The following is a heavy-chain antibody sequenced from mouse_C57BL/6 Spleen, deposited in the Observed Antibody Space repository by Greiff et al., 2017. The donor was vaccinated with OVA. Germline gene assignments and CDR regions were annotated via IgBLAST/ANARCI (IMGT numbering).Heavy chain of an antibody. Sequence: QVQLQQSGAELMKPGASVTLSCKATGYTFTGYWLEWVKQRPGHGLEWIGEILPGSGSTNYNEKFKGKATFTADTSSNTAYMQLSSLTTEDSAIYYCARGIYYYGSRHWYFDVWGTGTTVTVSS. D-gene: IGHD1-1*01. CDR2: ILPGSGST. CDR1: GYTFTGYW. CDR3: ARGIYYYGSRHWYFDV. J-gene: IGHJ1*03. V-gene: IGHV1-9*01.